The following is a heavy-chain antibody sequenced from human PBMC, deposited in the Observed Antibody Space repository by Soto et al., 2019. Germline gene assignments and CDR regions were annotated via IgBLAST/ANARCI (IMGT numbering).Heavy chain of an antibody. V-gene: IGHV3-74*01. J-gene: IGHJ4*02. Sequence: GGSLRLSCAASGFTFSSYWMYWVRQAPGKGLVWVSRTNSDGSDTSYADSVKGRFTISRDNAKNTLYLQMNSLRAEDTAVYYCARDRGWSLFDYWGQGTMVTVSS. D-gene: IGHD6-19*01. CDR2: TNSDGSDT. CDR3: ARDRGWSLFDY. CDR1: GFTFSSYW.